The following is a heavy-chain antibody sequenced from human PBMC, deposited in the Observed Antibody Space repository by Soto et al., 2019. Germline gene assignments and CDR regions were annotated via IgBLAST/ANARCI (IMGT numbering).Heavy chain of an antibody. D-gene: IGHD5-12*01. CDR1: GGSFSKKA. J-gene: IGHJ2*01. CDR2: INTKFGAT. CDR3: ARGASSGFEYWYFDL. V-gene: IGHV1-69*01. Sequence: QVQLVQSGAELKKPGSSVKVSCEASGGSFSKKAISWVRQAPGQWLEWMGGINTKFGATNYAPKFQGRITITADESTNTVYMALSSLTSEDTAVYYCARGASSGFEYWYFDLWGRGTLVSVSS.